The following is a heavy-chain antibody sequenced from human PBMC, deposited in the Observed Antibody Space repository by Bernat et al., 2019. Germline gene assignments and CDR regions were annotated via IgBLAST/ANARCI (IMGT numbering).Heavy chain of an antibody. Sequence: EVQLLESGGGLVQPGGSLRLSCAASGFTLGRDDVNWVRQVPGKGLEWVSGIGGSRPNTFYADSVRGRFTISRDISKNTLYLQMDSLRAEDTAVYFCAKVNWNDANGFWGPGTLVTVSS. V-gene: IGHV3-23*01. J-gene: IGHJ4*02. CDR3: AKVNWNDANGF. D-gene: IGHD1-1*01. CDR1: GFTLGRDD. CDR2: IGGSRPNT.